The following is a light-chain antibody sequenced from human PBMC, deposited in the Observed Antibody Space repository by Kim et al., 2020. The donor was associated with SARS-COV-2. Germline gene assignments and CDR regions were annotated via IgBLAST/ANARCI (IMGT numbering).Light chain of an antibody. Sequence: GQSVTLSRAGTRRYGGAYNYVPWYQQHPGQAPKLMIYDVTNRPSGVSNRFSGSKSGNTASLSISGLQAEDEADYYCSSYSSSSPHVFGTGTKVTVL. CDR3: SSYSSSSPHV. V-gene: IGLV2-14*03. CDR2: DVT. J-gene: IGLJ1*01. CDR1: RRYGGAYNY.